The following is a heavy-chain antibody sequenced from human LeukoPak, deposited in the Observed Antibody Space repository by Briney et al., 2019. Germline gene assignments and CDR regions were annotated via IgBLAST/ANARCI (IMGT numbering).Heavy chain of an antibody. J-gene: IGHJ6*02. Sequence: GGALRLSCAASGFTFSDYYMSWIRPAPGKGLEWVSYIISRGSTIYYADSVKGRFTISRDNAKNSLYLQMNSLSAEDAAVYYCARDSADTAPRGTMHGMDVWGQGTTVTVSS. CDR1: GFTFSDYY. D-gene: IGHD5-18*01. V-gene: IGHV3-11*04. CDR3: ARDSADTAPRGTMHGMDV. CDR2: IISRGSTI.